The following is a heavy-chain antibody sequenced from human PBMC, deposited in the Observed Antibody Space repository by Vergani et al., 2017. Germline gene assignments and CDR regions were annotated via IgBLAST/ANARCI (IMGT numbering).Heavy chain of an antibody. V-gene: IGHV4-31*03. CDR3: ASNGRRSYGYYYFDY. D-gene: IGHD5-18*01. CDR2: IYYSGST. CDR1: GGSISSGGYY. Sequence: QVQLQESGPGLVKPSQTLSLTCTVSGGSISSGGYYWGWIRQPPGKGLEWIGSIYYSGSTYYNPSLKSRVTISVDTSKNQFSLKLSSVTAADTAVYYCASNGRRSYGYYYFDYWGQGTLVTVSS. J-gene: IGHJ4*02.